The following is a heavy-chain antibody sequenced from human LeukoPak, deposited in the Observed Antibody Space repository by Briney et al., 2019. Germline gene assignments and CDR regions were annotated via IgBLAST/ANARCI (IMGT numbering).Heavy chain of an antibody. CDR3: ARGVVAATQIDY. CDR2: IYYSGST. V-gene: IGHV4-31*03. J-gene: IGHJ4*02. Sequence: SETLFLTCTVSGGSISSGGYYWSWIRQHPGKGLEWIGYIYYSGSTYYNQSLKSRVTISVDTSKNQFSLKLSSVTAADTAVYYCARGVVAATQIDYWGQGTLVTVSS. D-gene: IGHD2-15*01. CDR1: GGSISSGGYY.